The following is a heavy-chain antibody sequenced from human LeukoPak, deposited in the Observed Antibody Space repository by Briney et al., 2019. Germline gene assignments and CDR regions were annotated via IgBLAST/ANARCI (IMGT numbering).Heavy chain of an antibody. J-gene: IGHJ5*02. CDR3: ARAKYCGSSSCYSDWFDP. Sequence: SETLSLTCTVSGVSISSYYWSWIRQPPGKGLEWIAYISHSGSTNYNPSLKSRVTISVDMSKNQFSLRLSSVTAADTAVYYCARAKYCGSSSCYSDWFDPWGQGTLVTVSS. V-gene: IGHV4-59*01. CDR2: ISHSGST. CDR1: GVSISSYY. D-gene: IGHD2-2*01.